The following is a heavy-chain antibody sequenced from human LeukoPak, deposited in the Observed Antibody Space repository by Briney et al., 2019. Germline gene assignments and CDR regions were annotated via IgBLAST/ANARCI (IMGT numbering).Heavy chain of an antibody. CDR2: ISSNGGST. V-gene: IGHV3-64D*06. CDR3: VKSGSYYNEPYYFDY. CDR1: GFTFSRYG. D-gene: IGHD3-10*01. Sequence: GRSLRLSCSASGFTFSRYGMHWVRQAPGKGLEYVSGISSNGGSTYYADSVKGRFTISRDNSKNTLYLQMSCLRAEDTAVYYCVKSGSYYNEPYYFDYWGQGTLVTVSS. J-gene: IGHJ4*02.